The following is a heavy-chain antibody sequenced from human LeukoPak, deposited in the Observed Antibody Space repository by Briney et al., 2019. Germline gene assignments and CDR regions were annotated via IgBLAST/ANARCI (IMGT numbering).Heavy chain of an antibody. CDR2: ISYDGSNK. V-gene: IGHV3-30-3*02. CDR3: AKSRGVTMIVVVPFDY. J-gene: IGHJ4*02. CDR1: GFTFSSYA. D-gene: IGHD3-22*01. Sequence: PGGSLRLSCAASGFTFSSYAMHWVRQAPGKGLEWVAVISYDGSNKYYADSVKGRFTISRDNSKNTLYLQMNSLRAEDTAVYYCAKSRGVTMIVVVPFDYWGQGTLVTVSS.